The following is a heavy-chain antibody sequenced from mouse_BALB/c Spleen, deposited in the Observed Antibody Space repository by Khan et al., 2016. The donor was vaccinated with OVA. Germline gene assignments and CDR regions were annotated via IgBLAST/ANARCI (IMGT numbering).Heavy chain of an antibody. Sequence: QVQLQQSGAELVRPGTSVQVFCKASGYAFTDYLIEWLKQRPGQGLEWIWVFHPGSGDLTYNEKFMYKATLTEDKFFSTAYMQLISLTSDDSAVYFCSRSGYGFGAYWGPGTLVTVSA. CDR2: FHPGSGDL. J-gene: IGHJ3*01. V-gene: IGHV1-54*03. D-gene: IGHD3-2*02. CDR3: SRSGYGFGAY. CDR1: GYAFTDYL.